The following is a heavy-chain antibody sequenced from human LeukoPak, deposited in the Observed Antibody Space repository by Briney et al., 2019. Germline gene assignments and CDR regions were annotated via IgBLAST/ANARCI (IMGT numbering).Heavy chain of an antibody. CDR1: GGSISSYY. V-gene: IGHV4-59*01. Sequence: KSSETLSLTCTVSGGSISSYYWSWIRQPPGKGLEWIGYIYYSGSNNYNPSLKSRVTISVDTSKNQFSLKLSSVTAADTAVYYCARVPRSYYYYYYMDVWGKGTTVTVSS. J-gene: IGHJ6*03. CDR2: IYYSGSN. CDR3: ARVPRSYYYYYYMDV.